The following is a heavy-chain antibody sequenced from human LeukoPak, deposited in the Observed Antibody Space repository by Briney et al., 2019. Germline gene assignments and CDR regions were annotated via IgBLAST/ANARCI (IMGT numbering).Heavy chain of an antibody. V-gene: IGHV1-69*04. Sequence: SVKVSCKASGGTFSSYAISWVRQAPGQGLEWMGRIIPILGIANYAQKFQGRVTITADRSTSTAYMELSSLRSEDTAVYYCARFGELFDAFDIWGQGTMVTVSS. D-gene: IGHD3-10*01. CDR3: ARFGELFDAFDI. CDR2: IIPILGIA. J-gene: IGHJ3*02. CDR1: GGTFSSYA.